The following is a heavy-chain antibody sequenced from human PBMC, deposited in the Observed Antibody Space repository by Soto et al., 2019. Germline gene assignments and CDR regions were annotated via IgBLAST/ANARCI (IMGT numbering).Heavy chain of an antibody. CDR3: ARIVCSGGSCAPRDAFDI. Sequence: LETLSLTCAVSGYSISSSNWWGWIRQPPGKGLEWIGYIYYSGSTYYNPSLKSRVTMSVDTSKNQFSLKLSSVTAVDTAVYYCARIVCSGGSCAPRDAFDIWGQGTMVT. D-gene: IGHD2-15*01. CDR2: IYYSGST. CDR1: GYSISSSNW. V-gene: IGHV4-28*01. J-gene: IGHJ3*02.